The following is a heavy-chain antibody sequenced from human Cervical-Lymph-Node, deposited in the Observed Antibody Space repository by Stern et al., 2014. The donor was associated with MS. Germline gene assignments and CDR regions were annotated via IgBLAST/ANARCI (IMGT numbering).Heavy chain of an antibody. Sequence: QLVQSGGGLVQPGGSLRLSCAASGFTVSSNYMSWVRQAPGKGLEWVSVIYSGGTTYYADSVKGRFTISRDNSKNTLYLQMDSLRAEDTAVYCCARGYNRAFDIWGQGTMVTVSS. CDR1: GFTVSSNY. CDR2: IYSGGTT. J-gene: IGHJ3*02. V-gene: IGHV3-66*01. CDR3: ARGYNRAFDI. D-gene: IGHD1-14*01.